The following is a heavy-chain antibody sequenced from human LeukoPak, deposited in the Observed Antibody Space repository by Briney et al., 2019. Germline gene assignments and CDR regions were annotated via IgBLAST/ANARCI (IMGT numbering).Heavy chain of an antibody. D-gene: IGHD2-15*01. J-gene: IGHJ4*02. CDR2: ISSSSSYI. CDR1: GSTFSSYS. CDR3: ARDAVVATDY. Sequence: PGGSLRLSCAASGSTFSSYSMNWVRQAPGKGLEWVSSISSSSSYIYYADSVKGRFTISRDNAKNSLYLQMNSLRAEDTAVYYCARDAVVATDYWGQGTLVTVSS. V-gene: IGHV3-21*01.